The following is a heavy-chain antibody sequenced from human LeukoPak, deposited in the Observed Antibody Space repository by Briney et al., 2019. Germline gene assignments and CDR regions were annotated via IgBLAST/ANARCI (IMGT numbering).Heavy chain of an antibody. CDR2: INTGGGST. CDR1: GLTFNNCA. Sequence: PGGSLRLSCAASGLTFNNCAMTWVRQAPGKGLEWVSGINTGGGSTYYADSVKGRFTISRDNSKNTLYLQMNSLRAEDAAIYYCAKGTAAGTSFAYWGQGTQVIV. D-gene: IGHD6-13*01. J-gene: IGHJ4*02. CDR3: AKGTAAGTSFAY. V-gene: IGHV3-23*01.